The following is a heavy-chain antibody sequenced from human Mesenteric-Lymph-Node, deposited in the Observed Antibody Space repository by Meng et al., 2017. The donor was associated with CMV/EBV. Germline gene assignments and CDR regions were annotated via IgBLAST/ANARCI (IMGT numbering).Heavy chain of an antibody. D-gene: IGHD3-9*01. CDR3: ARGSSYDILTGYFDY. CDR2: ITHSGST. CDR1: GWSFSGYY. J-gene: IGHJ4*02. V-gene: IGHV4-34*01. Sequence: PQLGAALLPPSEPLSVTFAVYGWSFSGYYWNWIRQSPEKGLEWIGEITHSGSTTYNPSFTSRIIISVDTSTNQISLNMSSVTAADTAVYYCARGSSYDILTGYFDYWGQGALVTVSS.